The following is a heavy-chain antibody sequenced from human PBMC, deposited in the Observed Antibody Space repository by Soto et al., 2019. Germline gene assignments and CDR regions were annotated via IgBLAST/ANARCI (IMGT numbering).Heavy chain of an antibody. Sequence: ASVKVSCKASGYTFTNYYMHWVRQAPGQGLEWMGRMNPNSGSTSYAQKFQGRVTMTRNTSISTAYMELSSLRSEDTAVYYCARGGDYGDYYDAFDIWGQGTMVTVS. V-gene: IGHV1-8*02. CDR2: MNPNSGST. D-gene: IGHD4-17*01. CDR1: GYTFTNYY. CDR3: ARGGDYGDYYDAFDI. J-gene: IGHJ3*02.